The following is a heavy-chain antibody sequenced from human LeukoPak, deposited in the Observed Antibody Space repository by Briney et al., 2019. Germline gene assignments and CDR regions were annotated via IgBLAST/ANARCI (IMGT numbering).Heavy chain of an antibody. CDR1: GYNFTTYG. CDR3: VRAPKEGRDSLTGIQTGNWFHP. J-gene: IGHJ5*02. D-gene: IGHD3-9*01. CDR2: MNPNTGNT. Sequence: ASVKVSCKASGYNFTTYGINWVRQATGQGPEWMGWMNPNTGNTGHAQRFQGRVDLTRDTSISTAYMELSGLTSDDSALYYCVRAPKEGRDSLTGIQTGNWFHPWGQGTQVTVSS. V-gene: IGHV1-8*01.